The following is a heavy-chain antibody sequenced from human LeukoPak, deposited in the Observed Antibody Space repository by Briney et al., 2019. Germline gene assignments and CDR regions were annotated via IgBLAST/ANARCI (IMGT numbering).Heavy chain of an antibody. J-gene: IGHJ4*02. CDR1: GFTFSLYG. CDR3: AKDFAWVFDY. V-gene: IGHV3-30*02. D-gene: IGHD2-21*01. Sequence: GGSLRLPCAASGFTFSLYGMHWVRQAPGKGLEWVTFIQYGTNNEYYGDSVKGRFTISRDNSKNTLYLQMNSLRPEDTAVYYCAKDFAWVFDYWGQGTLVTVSS. CDR2: IQYGTNNE.